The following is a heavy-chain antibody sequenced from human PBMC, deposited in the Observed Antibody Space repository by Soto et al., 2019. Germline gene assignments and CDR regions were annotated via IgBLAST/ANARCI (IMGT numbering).Heavy chain of an antibody. D-gene: IGHD2-2*01. CDR1: GGSISSSSYY. Sequence: QLQLQESGPGLVKPSETLSLTCTVSGGSISSSSYYWGWIRQPPGKGLEWIGSIYYSGSTYYNPSLKSRVTIAVDTSRHQFSLKLSSVTAADTAVYYCSRRYHLREVGGMDVWGQGTTVTVSS. CDR3: SRRYHLREVGGMDV. V-gene: IGHV4-39*01. J-gene: IGHJ6*02. CDR2: IYYSGST.